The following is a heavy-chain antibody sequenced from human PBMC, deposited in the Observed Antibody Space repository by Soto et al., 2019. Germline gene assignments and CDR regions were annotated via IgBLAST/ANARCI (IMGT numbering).Heavy chain of an antibody. J-gene: IGHJ4*02. CDR1: RESLTSHY. V-gene: IGHV1-46*01. Sequence: PVKGSSEAPRESLTSHYMHSVPQSPEQELEWMGIINPSGGSTSYAQKFQGRVTMTRDTSFSTAYMELSRLRSDDTAIYYCARDLKYYDILTGYYKEGYYFEYWGQGTLVTVSS. CDR2: INPSGGST. D-gene: IGHD3-9*01. CDR3: ARDLKYYDILTGYYKEGYYFEY.